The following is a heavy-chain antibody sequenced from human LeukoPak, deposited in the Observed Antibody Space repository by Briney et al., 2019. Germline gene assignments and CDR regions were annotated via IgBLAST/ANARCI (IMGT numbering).Heavy chain of an antibody. D-gene: IGHD2-2*01. CDR3: ARGADIVVVPAVTTLGLYFDY. Sequence: SVKVSCKASGGTFSRYAISWVRQAPGQGLEWMGRIIPILGIANYAQKFQGRVTITADKSTSTAYMELSSLRSEDTAVYYCARGADIVVVPAVTTLGLYFDYWGQGTLVTVSS. CDR1: GGTFSRYA. V-gene: IGHV1-69*04. J-gene: IGHJ4*02. CDR2: IIPILGIA.